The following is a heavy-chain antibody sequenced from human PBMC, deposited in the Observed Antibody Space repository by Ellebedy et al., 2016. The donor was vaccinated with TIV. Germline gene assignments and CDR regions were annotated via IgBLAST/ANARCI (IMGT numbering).Heavy chain of an antibody. CDR1: GFHFRNYH. Sequence: GESLKISCGASGFHFRNYHMHWVRQAPGKGLEWVALIWFNGRLKYYADSVKGRFSISRDNFRNALYLQINALRDDDTGVYYCAREVEGGQGDMDVWGQGTTVTVSS. D-gene: IGHD1-26*01. CDR2: IWFNGRLK. V-gene: IGHV3-33*01. CDR3: AREVEGGQGDMDV. J-gene: IGHJ6*02.